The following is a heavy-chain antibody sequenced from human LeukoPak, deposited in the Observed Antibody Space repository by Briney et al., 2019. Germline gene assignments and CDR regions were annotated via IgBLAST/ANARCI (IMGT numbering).Heavy chain of an antibody. CDR3: ATETYYYGSGSFYPFYYYYYMDV. CDR2: IYSSGST. V-gene: IGHV4-59*08. Sequence: SETLSLTCNVSGGSIRGYYWSWIRQPPGKGLEWIGYIYSSGSTNYNPSLKSRVTMSVDTSKNQFSLKLSSVTAADTAVYYCATETYYYGSGSFYPFYYYYYMDVWGKGTTVTISS. D-gene: IGHD3-10*01. CDR1: GGSIRGYY. J-gene: IGHJ6*03.